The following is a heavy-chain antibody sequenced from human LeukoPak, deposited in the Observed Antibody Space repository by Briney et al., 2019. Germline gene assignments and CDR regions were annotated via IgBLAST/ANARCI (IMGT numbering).Heavy chain of an antibody. J-gene: IGHJ4*02. CDR2: IWYDGSDK. D-gene: IGHD2-8*02. CDR3: ARAGGPFDY. CDR1: GFTFSTYG. Sequence: PGGSLRLSCAASGFTFSTYGMHWVRQAPGKGLEWVAVIWYDGSDKYYADSVKGRFTISRDNSKNTLYLQLNSLRVEDTAVYYCARAGGPFDYWGQGTLVTVSS. V-gene: IGHV3-33*01.